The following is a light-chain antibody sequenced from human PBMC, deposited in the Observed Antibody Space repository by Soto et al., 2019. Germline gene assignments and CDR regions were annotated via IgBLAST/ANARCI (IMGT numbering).Light chain of an antibody. J-gene: IGLJ3*02. Sequence: QSVLTQTPSVSAVPGQKVTISCSGSSSNIGSRYVSWYQQVPGAAPKLLIYDNNKRASGIPDRFSASKSGTSATLDITGLQTGDEADYYCGTWDNSLRGGVFGGGTKLTVL. CDR2: DNN. CDR1: SSNIGSRY. CDR3: GTWDNSLRGGV. V-gene: IGLV1-51*01.